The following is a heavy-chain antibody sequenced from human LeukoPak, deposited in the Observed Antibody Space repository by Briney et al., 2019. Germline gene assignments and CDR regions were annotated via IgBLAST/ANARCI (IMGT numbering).Heavy chain of an antibody. CDR1: GYTFTDYY. J-gene: IGHJ4*02. Sequence: ASVKVSCKTSGYTFTDYYIHWVRQAPGQGLEWMGWINTNSGGTNYAQKFQGRVTMTRDTSISTAYMDLSSLTPDDTAVYYCARNLVGPTDVDYWGQGTPVTVSA. D-gene: IGHD1-26*01. CDR3: ARNLVGPTDVDY. CDR2: INTNSGGT. V-gene: IGHV1-2*02.